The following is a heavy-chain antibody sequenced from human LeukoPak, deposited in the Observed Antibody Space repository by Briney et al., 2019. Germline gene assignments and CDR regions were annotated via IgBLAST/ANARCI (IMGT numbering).Heavy chain of an antibody. CDR3: AHRPYSNGWYYFDY. CDR1: GFSLTTSGVG. D-gene: IGHD6-19*01. CDR2: IYWDDDK. V-gene: IGHV2-5*02. J-gene: IGHJ4*02. Sequence: SGPTLVNPTQTLTLTCTFSGFSLTTSGVGVGWIRQPPGKALEWLALIYWDDDKRYSPSLKTRLTITRDTSKNQVFLTMTNMDPVDTATYYCAHRPYSNGWYYFDYWGQGTRVTVSS.